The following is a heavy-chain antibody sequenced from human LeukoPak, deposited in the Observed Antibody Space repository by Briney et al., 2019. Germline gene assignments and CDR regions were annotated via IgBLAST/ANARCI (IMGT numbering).Heavy chain of an antibody. CDR2: ITTSDGNT. CDR3: AKDGGLWVSAHWGDS. CDR1: GFTFSSYT. Sequence: TGVSLRLSCAASGFTFSSYTMSWVRQAPGKGLEWVSTITTSDGNTYYADSVKGRFTVSRDNSKNTLFLQMNSLRAEDTAVYYCAKDGGLWVSAHWGDSWGRGTLVTVSS. D-gene: IGHD7-27*01. J-gene: IGHJ4*02. V-gene: IGHV3-23*01.